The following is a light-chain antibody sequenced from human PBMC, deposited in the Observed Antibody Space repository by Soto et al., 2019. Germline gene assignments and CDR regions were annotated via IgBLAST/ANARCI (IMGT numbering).Light chain of an antibody. CDR2: GAS. Sequence: EIVLTQSPDTLSLSPGXRATLSCGTSQSVSNNLAWYQQKPGQAPRLLIYGASTRATGIPARFSGSGSGTEFTLTISSLQSEDFAVYYCQQYNNWPPMYTFGQGTKVDIK. J-gene: IGKJ2*01. V-gene: IGKV3-15*01. CDR1: QSVSNN. CDR3: QQYNNWPPMYT.